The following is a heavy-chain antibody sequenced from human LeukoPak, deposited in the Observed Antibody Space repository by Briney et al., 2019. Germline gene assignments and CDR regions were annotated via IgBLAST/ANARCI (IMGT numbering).Heavy chain of an antibody. CDR1: GYTFTSYY. J-gene: IGHJ3*02. CDR2: INPSGGST. V-gene: IGHV1-46*01. D-gene: IGHD1-26*01. Sequence: ASVKVSCKASGYTFTSYYMHWVRQAPGQGLEWMGIINPSGGSTSYAQKFQGRVTMTRDMSTSTVYMELSSLRSEDTAVYYCASEERGSYLGHDAFDIWGQGTMVTVSS. CDR3: ASEERGSYLGHDAFDI.